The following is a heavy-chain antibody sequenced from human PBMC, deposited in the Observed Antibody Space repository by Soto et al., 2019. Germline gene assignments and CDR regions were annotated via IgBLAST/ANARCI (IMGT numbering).Heavy chain of an antibody. CDR3: ARDRGSYYVRGEGHFDY. Sequence: PGGSLRLSCAASGFTFSSYAMHWVRQAPGKGLEYVSAISSNGGSTYYANSVKGRFTISRDNSKNTLYLQMGSLRAEDMAVYYCARDRGSYYVRGEGHFDYWGQGTLVTVSS. J-gene: IGHJ4*02. V-gene: IGHV3-64*01. CDR2: ISSNGGST. D-gene: IGHD1-26*01. CDR1: GFTFSSYA.